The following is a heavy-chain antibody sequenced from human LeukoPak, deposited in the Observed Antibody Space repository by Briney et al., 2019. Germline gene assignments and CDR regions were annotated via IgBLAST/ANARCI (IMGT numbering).Heavy chain of an antibody. D-gene: IGHD5-18*01. CDR2: IIPIFGTA. V-gene: IGHV1-69*05. CDR1: GGTFSSHA. J-gene: IGHJ4*02. CDR3: ARDPGSLDTAMAFDY. Sequence: SVKVSCKASGGTFSSHAISWVRQAPGQGLEWMGRIIPIFGTANYAQKFQGRVTITTDESTSTAYMELSSLRSEDTAVYYCARDPGSLDTAMAFDYWGQGTLVTVSS.